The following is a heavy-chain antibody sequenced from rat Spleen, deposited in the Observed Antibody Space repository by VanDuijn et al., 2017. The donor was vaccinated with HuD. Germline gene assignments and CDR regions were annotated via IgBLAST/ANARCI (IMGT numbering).Heavy chain of an antibody. Sequence: EVQLVESGGGLIQPGRSLRLSCAASGFIFSDYGMAWVRQAPTKGLEWVATIAFDGIGTYYRDSVKGRFTISRDNAKSTLYLQMDSLRSEDTATYYCARRYDFDFWGQGVMVTVSS. CDR1: GFIFSDYG. CDR2: IAFDGIGT. CDR3: ARRYDFDF. V-gene: IGHV5-29*01. D-gene: IGHD2-1*01. J-gene: IGHJ2*01.